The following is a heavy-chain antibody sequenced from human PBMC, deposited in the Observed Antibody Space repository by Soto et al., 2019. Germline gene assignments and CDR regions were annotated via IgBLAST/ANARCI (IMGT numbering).Heavy chain of an antibody. CDR2: ISGSGDFT. D-gene: IGHD3-3*01. J-gene: IGHJ3*02. CDR1: GFTLSSYA. V-gene: IGHV3-23*01. Sequence: EVQMLESGGGLVQPGGSLRLSCAASGFTLSSYALSWVRQAPGKGLEWVSGISGSGDFTFDADSVRGRFTISRDNSMNTLYQQMNSLRIEDTAVCYCARGSTIFGVGVDAFDIWGQGTMATVSS. CDR3: ARGSTIFGVGVDAFDI.